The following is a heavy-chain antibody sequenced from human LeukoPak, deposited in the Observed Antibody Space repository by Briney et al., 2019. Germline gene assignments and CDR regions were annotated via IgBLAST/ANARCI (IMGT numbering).Heavy chain of an antibody. Sequence: SVKVSCKASGYTFTSYYMHWVRQAPGQGLEWMGGIIPIFGTANYAQKFQGRVTITADESTSTTYMELSSLRSEDTAVYYCARPLLYTQDAFDIWGQGTMVTVSS. CDR3: ARPLLYTQDAFDI. J-gene: IGHJ3*02. CDR2: IIPIFGTA. CDR1: GYTFTSYY. V-gene: IGHV1-69*13. D-gene: IGHD2-2*02.